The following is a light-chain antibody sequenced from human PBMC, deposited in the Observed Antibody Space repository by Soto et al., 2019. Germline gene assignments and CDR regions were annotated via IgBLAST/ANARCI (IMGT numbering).Light chain of an antibody. CDR2: AAS. Sequence: DIQMTQSPSSLSASVGDRVTIICRASQSISSYLNWYQQKPGKAPKLLIYAASSLQSGVPSRFSGSGSGTDFTLTISSLQPEDFATYYCQQSYSTPRTFGQGTKVEI. CDR3: QQSYSTPRT. CDR1: QSISSY. J-gene: IGKJ1*01. V-gene: IGKV1-39*01.